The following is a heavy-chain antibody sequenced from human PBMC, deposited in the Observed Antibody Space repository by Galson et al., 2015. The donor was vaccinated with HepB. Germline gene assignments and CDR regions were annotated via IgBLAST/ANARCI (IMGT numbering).Heavy chain of an antibody. D-gene: IGHD3-3*01. CDR3: ARSPLRFLDLLPYYDYYYMDV. Sequence: SVKVSCKASGYTFTDYVVNWVRQAPGQGLEWMGWMNTNTGKPTYAPGFAGRVVFSLDTSVTTAYLQISSLETDDPAVYYCARSPLRFLDLLPYYDYYYMDVWGEGTTVTVSS. CDR2: MNTNTGKP. V-gene: IGHV7-4-1*02. CDR1: GYTFTDYV. J-gene: IGHJ6*03.